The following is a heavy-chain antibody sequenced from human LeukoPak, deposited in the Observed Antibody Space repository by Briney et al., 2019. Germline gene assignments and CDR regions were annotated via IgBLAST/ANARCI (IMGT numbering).Heavy chain of an antibody. CDR3: ARGFFGYNDAFDI. D-gene: IGHD5-24*01. CDR2: IYPGDSDT. CDR1: GYSFTSYW. Sequence: GEPLKISSKGSGYSFTSYWIGWARPMTGKGREWMGMIYPGDSDTRYSPSFQGQVTISADKSISTAYLQWSSLKASDTAMYYCARGFFGYNDAFDIWGQGTMVTVSS. V-gene: IGHV5-51*01. J-gene: IGHJ3*02.